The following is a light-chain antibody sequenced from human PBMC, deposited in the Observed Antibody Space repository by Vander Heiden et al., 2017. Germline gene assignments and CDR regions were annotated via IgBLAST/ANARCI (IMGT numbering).Light chain of an antibody. CDR2: GAS. CDR3: HQYGSSLPYT. V-gene: IGKV3-20*01. Sequence: EIVLTQSPGTLSSSPGERATLSCRASQSVSTTYLAWYQQKPGQAPRLLIYGASSRATGIPDRFSGSGSETDFTLTISRLEPEDFAVYYCHQYGSSLPYTFGQGTKLEIK. CDR1: QSVSTTY. J-gene: IGKJ2*01.